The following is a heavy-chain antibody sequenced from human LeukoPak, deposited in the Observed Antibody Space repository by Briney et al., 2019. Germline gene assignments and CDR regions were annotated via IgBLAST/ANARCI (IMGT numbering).Heavy chain of an antibody. CDR2: MNANSGNT. J-gene: IGHJ4*02. V-gene: IGHV1-8*01. CDR3: ARFLYSGISHYFDY. CDR1: GYTFTSYD. Sequence: ASVKVSCKASGYTFTSYDINWVRQATGQGLEWMGWMNANSGNTGYAQKFQGRVTMTRDTSKSTAYMELSSLRSEDTAVYYCARFLYSGISHYFDYWGQGTPVTVSS. D-gene: IGHD1-26*01.